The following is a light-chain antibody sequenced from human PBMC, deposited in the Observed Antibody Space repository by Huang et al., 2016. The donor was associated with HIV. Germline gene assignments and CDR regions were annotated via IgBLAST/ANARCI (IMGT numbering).Light chain of an antibody. CDR2: DTS. V-gene: IGKV3-11*01. CDR3: QQRSSNWPPEIT. CDR1: QSVGIY. Sequence: EIVLTQFPATLSLSPGERATLSCRASQSVGIYLSWYQQKPGQSPRLLIDDTSKRATGIPARFSGSGSGTDFTLTISSLEPEDFAVYYCQQRSSNWPPEITFGQGTRLQIK. J-gene: IGKJ5*01.